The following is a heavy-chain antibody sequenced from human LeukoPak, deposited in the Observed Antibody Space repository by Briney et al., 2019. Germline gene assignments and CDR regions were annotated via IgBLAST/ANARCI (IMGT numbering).Heavy chain of an antibody. CDR3: AKGAAPNIALAGLLLDY. CDR1: GSTFSTYA. CDR2: ISGSGDST. Sequence: PGGSLRLSCAVSGSTFSTYAMIWVRQAPGKGLEWVSIISGSGDSTYYTDSVKGRFTISRDNSKNTLYLQMNSLRDDDTAVYYCAKGAAPNIALAGLLLDYWGQGNLVTVSS. V-gene: IGHV3-23*01. D-gene: IGHD6-19*01. J-gene: IGHJ4*01.